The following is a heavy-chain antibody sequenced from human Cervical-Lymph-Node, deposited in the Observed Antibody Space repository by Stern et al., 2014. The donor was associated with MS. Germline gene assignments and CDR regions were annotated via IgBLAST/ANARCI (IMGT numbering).Heavy chain of an antibody. CDR1: GGTFSSYA. Sequence: VQLVESGAEVKKPGSSVKVSCKASGGTFSSYAISWVRQAPGQGLEWMGGIIPIFGIANYAQKFQGRVTITADKSTSTAYMELSSLRSEDTAVYYCARDPLELRQLHYYGMDVWGQGTTVTVSS. J-gene: IGHJ6*02. D-gene: IGHD1-7*01. CDR2: IIPIFGIA. V-gene: IGHV1-69*17. CDR3: ARDPLELRQLHYYGMDV.